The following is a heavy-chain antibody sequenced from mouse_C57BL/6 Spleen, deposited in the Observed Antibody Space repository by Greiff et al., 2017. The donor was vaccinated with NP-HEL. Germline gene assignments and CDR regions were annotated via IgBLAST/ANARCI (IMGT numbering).Heavy chain of an antibody. CDR2: ISDGGSYT. J-gene: IGHJ2*01. CDR1: GFTFSSYA. V-gene: IGHV5-4*01. CDR3: ATEALTTVVAYYFDY. Sequence: EVQVVESGGGLVKPGGSLKLSCAASGFTFSSYAMSWVRQTPEKRLEWVATISDGGSYTYYPDNVKGRFTISRDNAKNNLYLQMSHLKSEDTAMYYCATEALTTVVAYYFDYWGQGTTLTVSS. D-gene: IGHD1-1*01.